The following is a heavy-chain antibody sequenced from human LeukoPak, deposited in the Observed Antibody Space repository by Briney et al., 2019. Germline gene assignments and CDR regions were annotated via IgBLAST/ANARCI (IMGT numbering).Heavy chain of an antibody. CDR3: ARDGMVAYYDFWSGYYQHNWFDP. CDR1: GGSISSYY. D-gene: IGHD3-3*01. CDR2: IYTSGST. Sequence: SETLSLTCTVSGGSISSYYWSWIRQPAGKGLEWIGRIYTSGSTNYNPSLKSRVTMSVDTSKNQFSLKLSSVTAADTAVYYCARDGMVAYYDFWSGYYQHNWFDPWGQGTLVTVSS. V-gene: IGHV4-4*07. J-gene: IGHJ5*02.